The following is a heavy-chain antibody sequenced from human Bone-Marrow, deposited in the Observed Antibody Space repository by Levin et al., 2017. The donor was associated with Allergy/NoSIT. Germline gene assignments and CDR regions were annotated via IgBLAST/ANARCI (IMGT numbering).Heavy chain of an antibody. CDR2: IYYSGST. Sequence: HSQTLSLTCTVSGGSISSYYWSWIRQPPGKGLEWIGYIYYSGSTNYNPSLKSRVTISVDTSKNQFSLKLSSVTAADTAVYYCARATPGVDDEDAFDIWGQGTMVTVSS. CDR3: ARATPGVDDEDAFDI. V-gene: IGHV4-59*01. J-gene: IGHJ3*02. D-gene: IGHD1-14*01. CDR1: GGSISSYY.